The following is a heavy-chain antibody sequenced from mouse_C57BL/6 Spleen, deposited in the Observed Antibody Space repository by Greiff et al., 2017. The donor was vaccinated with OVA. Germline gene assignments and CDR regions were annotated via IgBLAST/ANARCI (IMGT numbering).Heavy chain of an antibody. Sequence: VQLQQPGAELVKPGASVKLSCKASGYTFTSYWMQWVKQRPGQGLEWIGEIDPSDSYTKYNQKFKGKATLTVDNSSSTACMQLCILTSVDSAVSYCARWGSSDYYAMDYWGQGTSVTVSS. CDR3: ARWGSSDYYAMDY. D-gene: IGHD1-1*01. V-gene: IGHV1-50*01. J-gene: IGHJ4*01. CDR2: IDPSDSYT. CDR1: GYTFTSYW.